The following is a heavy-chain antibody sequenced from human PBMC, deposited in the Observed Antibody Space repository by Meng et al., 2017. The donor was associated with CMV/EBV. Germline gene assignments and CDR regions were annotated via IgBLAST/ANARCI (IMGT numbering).Heavy chain of an antibody. CDR2: INHSGST. V-gene: IGHV4-34*01. J-gene: IGHJ6*02. D-gene: IGHD5-18*01. Sequence: ESLKISCAASGFTFSDYYMSWIRQPPGKGLEWIGEINHSGSTNYNPSLKSRVTISVDTSKNQFSLKLSSVTAADTAVYYCARGSGYSYGYYYYYYGMDVWGQGTTVTVSS. CDR3: ARGSGYSYGYYYYYYGMDV. CDR1: GFTFSDYY.